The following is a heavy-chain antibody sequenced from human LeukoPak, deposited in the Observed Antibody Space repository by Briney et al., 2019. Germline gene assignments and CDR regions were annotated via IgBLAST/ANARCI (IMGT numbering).Heavy chain of an antibody. CDR3: AKDGGNYYDTGGHYLMRSYMDV. CDR1: GFTFSNYW. Sequence: GGSLRLSCAASGFTFSNYWMHWVRQVPGKGPVWVSRIQSDGSSIYADSVKGRFTISRDNAKNTLYLQMNSLRAEDTAVYYCAKDGGNYYDTGGHYLMRSYMDVWGKGTTVTVSS. J-gene: IGHJ6*03. V-gene: IGHV3-74*01. D-gene: IGHD3-22*01. CDR2: IQSDGSS.